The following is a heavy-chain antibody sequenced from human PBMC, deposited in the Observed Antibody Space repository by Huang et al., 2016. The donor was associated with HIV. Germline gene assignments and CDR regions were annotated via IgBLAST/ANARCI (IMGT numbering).Heavy chain of an antibody. V-gene: IGHV3-30*18. J-gene: IGHJ4*02. CDR2: ISYDGSNK. D-gene: IGHD6-19*01. CDR1: GFTFSSYG. Sequence: QVQLVESGGGVVQPGRSLRLSCAASGFTFSSYGMHWVRQAPGKGLEWGAVISYDGSNKYYADAVKGRFTISRDNSKNTLYLQMNSLRAEDTAVYYCAKGEVAVAGSYFDYWGQGTLVTVSS. CDR3: AKGEVAVAGSYFDY.